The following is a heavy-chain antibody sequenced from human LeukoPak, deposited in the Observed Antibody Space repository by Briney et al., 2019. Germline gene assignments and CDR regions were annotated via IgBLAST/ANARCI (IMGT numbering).Heavy chain of an antibody. CDR3: ARGPVVTATSAPFDY. CDR1: GFTFSSYA. D-gene: IGHD2-21*02. Sequence: GRSLRLSRAASGFTFSSYAMHWVRQAPGKGLEWVAVISYDGSNKYYADSVKGRFTISRDNSKNTLYLQMNSLRAEDTAVYYCARGPVVTATSAPFDYWGQGTLVTVSS. CDR2: ISYDGSNK. J-gene: IGHJ4*02. V-gene: IGHV3-30-3*01.